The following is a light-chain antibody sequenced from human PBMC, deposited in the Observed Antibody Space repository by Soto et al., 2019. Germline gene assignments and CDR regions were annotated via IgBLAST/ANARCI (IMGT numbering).Light chain of an antibody. Sequence: QSPLTQPASVSGSPGQSTTISYTGTSSDVGAYTYVSWYQQHPGKAPKLMIFEVSDRPSGVSNRFSGSKSGNTASLTISGLQAEDEADYYCSSYTTSNTLVFGGGTKVTVL. CDR1: SSDVGAYTY. J-gene: IGLJ2*01. CDR3: SSYTTSNTLV. CDR2: EVS. V-gene: IGLV2-14*01.